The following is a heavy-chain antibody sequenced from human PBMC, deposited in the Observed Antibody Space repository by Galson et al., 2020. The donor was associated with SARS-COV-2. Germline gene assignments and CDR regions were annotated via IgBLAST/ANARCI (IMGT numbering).Heavy chain of an antibody. D-gene: IGHD2-15*01. V-gene: IGHV4-34*01. J-gene: IGHJ4*02. CDR2: INHSGST. CDR1: GASLGGYY. CDR3: ARRVVVAAIGR. Sequence: ASETLSLTRAVYGASLGGYYWTWVRQSPGKGLEWIGEINHSGSTNYNPSLKSRVTISVDTSKNQFYLRLSSLTAADTAVYYCARRVVVAAIGRWGQGALVTVSS.